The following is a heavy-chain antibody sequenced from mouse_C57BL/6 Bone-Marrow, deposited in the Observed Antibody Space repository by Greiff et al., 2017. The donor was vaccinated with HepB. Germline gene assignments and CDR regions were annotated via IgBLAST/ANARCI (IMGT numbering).Heavy chain of an antibody. CDR1: GYTFTSYW. D-gene: IGHD1-1*01. Sequence: VQLQQPGTELVKPGASVKLSCKASGYTFTSYWMHWVKQRPGQGLEWIGNINPSNGGTNYNEKFKNKATLTVDKSSSTAYMQLSSLSSEDSAVYCCARGSSDPEAMDYWGQGTSVTVSS. CDR2: INPSNGGT. J-gene: IGHJ4*01. V-gene: IGHV1-53*01. CDR3: ARGSSDPEAMDY.